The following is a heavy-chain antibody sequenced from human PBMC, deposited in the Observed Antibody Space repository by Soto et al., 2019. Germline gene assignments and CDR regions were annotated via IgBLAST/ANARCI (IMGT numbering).Heavy chain of an antibody. Sequence: GGSLRLSCAASGFTFSSYSMNWVRQAPGKGLEWVSSISSSSSYIYYADSVKGRFTISRDNAKNSLYLQMNSLRAEDTAVYYCARDRDCGGDCYQPDYWGQGTLVTVSS. D-gene: IGHD2-21*01. CDR1: GFTFSSYS. CDR3: ARDRDCGGDCYQPDY. V-gene: IGHV3-21*01. J-gene: IGHJ4*02. CDR2: ISSSSSYI.